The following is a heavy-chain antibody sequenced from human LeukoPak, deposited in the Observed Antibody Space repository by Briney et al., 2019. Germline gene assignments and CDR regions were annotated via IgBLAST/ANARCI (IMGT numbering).Heavy chain of an antibody. CDR1: GDSVSSNSAA. CDR2: TYYRSKWYN. J-gene: IGHJ4*02. V-gene: IGHV6-1*01. CDR3: ARVGYSDAQADY. D-gene: IGHD5-18*01. Sequence: SQTLSLTCAISGDSVSSNSAAWNWIRQSPSRGLEWLGRTYYRSKWYNDYAVSVKSRITINPDTYKNQFSLKLSSVTAADTAVYYCARVGYSDAQADYWGQGTLVTVSS.